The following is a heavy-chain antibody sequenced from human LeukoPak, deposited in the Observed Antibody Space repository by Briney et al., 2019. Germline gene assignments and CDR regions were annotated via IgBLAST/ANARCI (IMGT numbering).Heavy chain of an antibody. CDR1: GFTFSSYG. V-gene: IGHV3-23*01. CDR3: AKPFYYMDV. CDR2: ISGSGGST. Sequence: PGGSLRLSCAASGFTFSSYGMSWVRQAPGKGLEWVSAISGSGGSTFYADSVKGRFTISRDNSKNTLYLQVNSLRAEDTAVYYCAKPFYYMDVWGKGTTVTISS. J-gene: IGHJ6*03.